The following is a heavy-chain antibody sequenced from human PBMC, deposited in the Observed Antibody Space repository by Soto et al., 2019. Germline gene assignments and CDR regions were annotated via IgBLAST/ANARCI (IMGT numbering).Heavy chain of an antibody. CDR3: TTPYCSSTSCYSGGYYYYYGMDV. CDR1: GFTFSNAW. V-gene: IGHV3-15*01. D-gene: IGHD2-2*02. J-gene: IGHJ6*02. Sequence: GGSLRLSCAASGFTFSNAWMSWVRQAPGKGLEWVGRIKSKTDGGTTDYAAPVKGRFTISRDDSKNTLYLQMNSLKTEDTAVYYCTTPYCSSTSCYSGGYYYYYGMDVWGQGTTVTVSS. CDR2: IKSKTDGGTT.